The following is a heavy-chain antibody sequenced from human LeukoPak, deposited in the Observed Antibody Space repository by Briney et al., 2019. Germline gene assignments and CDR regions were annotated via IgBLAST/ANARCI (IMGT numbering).Heavy chain of an antibody. V-gene: IGHV4-34*01. Sequence: PSETLSLTCAVYGGPFSGYYWSWIRQPPGKGLEWIGEINHSGSTNYNPSLKSRVTISVDTSKNQFSLKLSSVTAADTAVYYCARAESRIWFGELYGMDVWGQGTTVTVSS. J-gene: IGHJ6*02. D-gene: IGHD3-10*01. CDR3: ARAESRIWFGELYGMDV. CDR2: INHSGST. CDR1: GGPFSGYY.